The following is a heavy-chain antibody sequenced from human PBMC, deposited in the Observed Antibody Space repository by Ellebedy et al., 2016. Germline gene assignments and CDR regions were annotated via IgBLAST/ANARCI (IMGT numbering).Heavy chain of an antibody. V-gene: IGHV1-18*01. J-gene: IGHJ4*02. CDR2: SSDT. CDR3: ARNSHDGVRTSEAHYHP. D-gene: IGHD4/OR15-4a*01. Sequence: ASVKVSXKASSYTFINYDITWVRQAPGQGLEWMGGSSDTNYAQKFQGRVTMTTDTSTRSGYMELRSLTSDDTAVYYCARNSHDGVRTSEAHYHPWGQGTLVTVS. CDR1: SYTFINYD.